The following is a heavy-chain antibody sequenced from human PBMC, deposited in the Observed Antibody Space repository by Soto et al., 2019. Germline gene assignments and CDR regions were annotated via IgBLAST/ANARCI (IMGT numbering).Heavy chain of an antibody. J-gene: IGHJ4*02. CDR3: ATNYDDCGD. CDR1: GGTFGSYV. V-gene: IGHV1-69*09. CDR2: IIPALGVT. D-gene: IGHD2-21*01. Sequence: QVQLVQSGAEVKKPGSSVKVSCKASGGTFGSYVFSWVRQAPGQGLEWMGGIIPALGVTNYAQKFQGRVTITADQSTTTAYTELSSLRSEDTAVYYCATNYDDCGDWGQGTRVSVSS.